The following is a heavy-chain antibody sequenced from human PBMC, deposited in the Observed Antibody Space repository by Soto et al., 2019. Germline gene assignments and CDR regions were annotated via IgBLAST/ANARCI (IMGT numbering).Heavy chain of an antibody. CDR2: IYDSGST. CDR3: ARGTKYYYQGMDV. J-gene: IGHJ6*02. V-gene: IGHV4-59*01. CDR1: GDSINNYY. Sequence: QVQLQESGPGLVKPSETLSLTCTVSGDSINNYYWTWIRQPPGKGLEWIGYIYDSGSTSYDPSLKTRVTIPVDTSKNQFALKLKSVTAADTVVYYRARGTKYYYQGMDVWGQGTTVTVSS.